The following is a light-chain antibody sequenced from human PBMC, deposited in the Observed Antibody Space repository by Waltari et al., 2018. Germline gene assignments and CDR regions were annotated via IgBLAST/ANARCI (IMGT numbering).Light chain of an antibody. CDR2: DVT. V-gene: IGLV2-14*03. CDR3: SSYTSISTWV. Sequence: QSALTQPASVSGSPGQSITISCTGTSSDIGGYNFVSWYQHHPGKAPQLMIYDVTDRPSVVSDRFSGSKSGNTASLTISGLQAEDEADYYCSSYTSISTWVFGGGTKLTVL. CDR1: SSDIGGYNF. J-gene: IGLJ3*02.